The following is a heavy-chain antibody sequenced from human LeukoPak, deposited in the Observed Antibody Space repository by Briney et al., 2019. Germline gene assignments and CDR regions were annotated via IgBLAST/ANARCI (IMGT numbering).Heavy chain of an antibody. J-gene: IGHJ4*02. CDR3: ARGRNYFPIDF. CDR1: GFTFSSYA. V-gene: IGHV3-53*01. Sequence: PGGSLRLSCAASGFTFSSYAMTWVRQTPGQGLEWVSVIYNDGRTFYADSVKGRFTISRDNSRNTLYLQMNSLRAEDTAVYYCARGRNYFPIDFWGQGTPVTVSS. CDR2: IYNDGRT. D-gene: IGHD2/OR15-2a*01.